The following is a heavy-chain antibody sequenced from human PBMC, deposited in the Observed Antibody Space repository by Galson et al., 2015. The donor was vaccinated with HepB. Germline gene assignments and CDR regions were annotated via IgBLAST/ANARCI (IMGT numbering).Heavy chain of an antibody. D-gene: IGHD1-26*01. CDR2: IRTRGYGETT. CDR3: SRAVRIRGDAFDI. CDR1: GFTFGDFP. V-gene: IGHV3-49*02. Sequence: SLRLSCAASGFTFGDFPMSWVRQTPGKGLEWVSYIRTRGYGETTEYAASVQGRFTISRDDSKNVAYLQMNSLKTEDTAMYYCSRAVRIRGDAFDIWGQGTMVTVSS. J-gene: IGHJ3*02.